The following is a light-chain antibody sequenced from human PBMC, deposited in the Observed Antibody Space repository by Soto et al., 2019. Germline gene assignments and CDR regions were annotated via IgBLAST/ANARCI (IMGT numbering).Light chain of an antibody. J-gene: IGKJ2*01. CDR1: QSLLYTSNNKNY. V-gene: IGKV4-1*01. Sequence: DIVMTQSPDSLAVSLGERATIKYKSSQSLLYTSNNKNYLAWYQQKPGQPPKLLIYWASTRESGVPDRFSGSGSGTDFTLTISSLQAEDVAVYYCQQYYSTPMYTFGQGTKLEIK. CDR2: WAS. CDR3: QQYYSTPMYT.